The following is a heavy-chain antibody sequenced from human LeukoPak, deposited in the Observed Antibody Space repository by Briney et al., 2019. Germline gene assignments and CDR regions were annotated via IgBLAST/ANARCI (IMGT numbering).Heavy chain of an antibody. CDR2: IFHAGST. J-gene: IGHJ1*01. Sequence: SETLSLTCSVSGASISNNNWWNWMRQPPGKGLGWIGDIFHAGSTNYNPSLKSRVTISLDKSKNQFSLTLTSVTAADTAVYYCAVLEGYYSGSGTYHWGQGILVTVSS. CDR1: GASISNNNW. D-gene: IGHD3-10*01. CDR3: AVLEGYYSGSGTYH. V-gene: IGHV4-4*02.